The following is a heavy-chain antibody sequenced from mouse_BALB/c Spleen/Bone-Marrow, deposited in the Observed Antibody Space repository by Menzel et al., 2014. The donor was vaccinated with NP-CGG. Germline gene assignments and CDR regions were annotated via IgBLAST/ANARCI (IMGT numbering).Heavy chain of an antibody. CDR1: GFNIXDTY. CDR2: IDPANGNT. J-gene: IGHJ4*01. V-gene: IGHV14-3*02. D-gene: IGHD4-1*01. CDR3: ARWEYYAMDY. Sequence: EVHLQQSGAELVKPGASVKLSCTASGFNIXDTYMHWVKQRPEQGLEWIGRIDPANGNTKYDPKFQGKATITADTSSNTAYLQLSSLTSEDTAVYYCARWEYYAMDYWGQGTSVTVSS.